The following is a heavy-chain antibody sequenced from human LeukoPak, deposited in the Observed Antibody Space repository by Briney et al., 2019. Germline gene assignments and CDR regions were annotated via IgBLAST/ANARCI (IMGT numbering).Heavy chain of an antibody. CDR3: ARAQYSSSWYDAFDI. D-gene: IGHD6-13*01. CDR2: ISSSSSYI. CDR1: GFTFSSYS. V-gene: IGHV3-21*01. Sequence: GGSLRLSCAASGFTFSSYSMNWVRQAPGKGLEWVSSISSSSSYIYYADSVKGRFTISRDNAKNSLYLQMNSLRAEDTAVYYCARAQYSSSWYDAFDIWGQGTMVTASS. J-gene: IGHJ3*02.